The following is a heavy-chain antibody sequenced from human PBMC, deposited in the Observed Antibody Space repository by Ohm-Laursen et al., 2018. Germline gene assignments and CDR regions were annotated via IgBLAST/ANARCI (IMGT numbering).Heavy chain of an antibody. D-gene: IGHD6-13*01. CDR1: GYTFTGYY. J-gene: IGHJ4*02. V-gene: IGHV1-2*02. Sequence: GSSVKVSCKASGYTFTGYYIHWVRQAPGQGLEWVGWMNPNSGGTNSAQKFQGRVTLTRDTSTSTAYMELSRLRSDDTAVYYCAVDYSRSDGYYSDCWGQGTLVTVSS. CDR3: AVDYSRSDGYYSDC. CDR2: MNPNSGGT.